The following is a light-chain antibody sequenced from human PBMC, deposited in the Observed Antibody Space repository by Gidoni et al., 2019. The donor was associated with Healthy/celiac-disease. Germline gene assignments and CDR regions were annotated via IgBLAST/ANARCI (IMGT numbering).Light chain of an antibody. V-gene: IGKV4-1*01. Sequence: DIVMTQSPDSLAVSLCERATINCKSSQSVLYSSNNKNYLAWYQQKPGQPPKLLIYWASTRESGVPERFSGSGSGTDFTLTISSLQAEDVAVYYCQQYYSTPLAFGQGTKVEIK. CDR3: QQYYSTPLA. J-gene: IGKJ1*01. CDR2: WAS. CDR1: QSVLYSSNNKNY.